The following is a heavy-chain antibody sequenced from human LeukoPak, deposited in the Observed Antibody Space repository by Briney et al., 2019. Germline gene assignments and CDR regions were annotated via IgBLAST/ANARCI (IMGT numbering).Heavy chain of an antibody. CDR1: GFTFSSYG. D-gene: IGHD3-22*01. V-gene: IGHV3-30*02. Sequence: QPGGSLRLSCAASGFTFSSYGMHWVRQAPGKGLEWVAFIRYDGSNKYYADSVKGRFTISRDNSKNTLYLQMNSLRAEDTAVYYCAKDGGVVVTNFDYWGQGTLVTVSS. CDR3: AKDGGVVVTNFDY. J-gene: IGHJ4*02. CDR2: IRYDGSNK.